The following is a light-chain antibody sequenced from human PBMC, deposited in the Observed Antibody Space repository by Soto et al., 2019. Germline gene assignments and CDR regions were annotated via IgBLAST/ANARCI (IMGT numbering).Light chain of an antibody. CDR1: QSVSSN. J-gene: IGKJ1*01. CDR2: GAA. CDR3: QQYNNLHPWT. Sequence: EILMTQSPATLSVSAGERATLSCRASQSVSSNLAWYQQKPGQAPRLLLYGAATRATGIPASFSGSGAGTEFTLTISSLQYEDFAVYYCQQYNNLHPWTFGQGTKVDI. V-gene: IGKV3-15*01.